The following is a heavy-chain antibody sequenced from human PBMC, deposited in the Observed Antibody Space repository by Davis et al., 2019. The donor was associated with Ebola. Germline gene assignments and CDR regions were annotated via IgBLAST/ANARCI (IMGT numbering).Heavy chain of an antibody. CDR2: INHSGST. V-gene: IGHV4-34*01. CDR3: ARPRGYSYVADAFDI. Sequence: ESLKISCAASGFRFSDYNMNWVRQAPGKGLEWIGEINHSGSTNYNPSLKSRVTISVDTSKNQFSLKLSSVTAADTAMYYCARPRGYSYVADAFDIWGQGTMVTVSS. J-gene: IGHJ3*02. CDR1: GFRFSDYN. D-gene: IGHD5-18*01.